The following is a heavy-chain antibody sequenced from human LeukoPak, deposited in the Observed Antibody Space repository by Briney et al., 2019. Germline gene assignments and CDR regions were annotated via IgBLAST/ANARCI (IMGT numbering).Heavy chain of an antibody. Sequence: PSETLSLTCTVSGGSISSSSYYWGWIRQPPGKGLEWIGSIYYSGSTYYNPSLKSRVTISVDTSKNQFSLKLSSVTAADTAVYYCAKGSLEKTPTTGYFDYWGQGTLVTVSS. D-gene: IGHD1-14*01. CDR3: AKGSLEKTPTTGYFDY. J-gene: IGHJ4*02. V-gene: IGHV4-39*01. CDR2: IYYSGST. CDR1: GGSISSSSYY.